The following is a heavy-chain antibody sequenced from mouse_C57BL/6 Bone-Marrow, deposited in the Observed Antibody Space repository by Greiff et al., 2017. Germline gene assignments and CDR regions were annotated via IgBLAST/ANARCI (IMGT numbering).Heavy chain of an antibody. CDR3: ARLRVPYWYFDV. V-gene: IGHV5-4*03. CDR2: ISDGGSYT. J-gene: IGHJ1*03. Sequence: EVNLVESGGGLVKPGGSLKLSCAASGFTFSSYAMSWVRQTPEKRLEWVATISDGGSYTYYPDNVKGRFTISRDNAKNNLYLQMSHLKSEDTAMYYCARLRVPYWYFDVWGTGTTVTVSS. D-gene: IGHD2-4*01. CDR1: GFTFSSYA.